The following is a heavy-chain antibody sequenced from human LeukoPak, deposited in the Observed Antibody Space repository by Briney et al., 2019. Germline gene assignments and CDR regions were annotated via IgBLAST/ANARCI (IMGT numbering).Heavy chain of an antibody. CDR1: RFTFRSYG. CDR3: ARSDGKWLRLRPIDY. D-gene: IGHD5-12*01. CDR2: IWYDGSNK. J-gene: IGHJ4*02. Sequence: PGGSLRLSCAASRFTFRSYGMHWVRQAPGKGLEWVAIIWYDGSNKYYADSVQGRFTISRDNSKNTLYLQMNSLRAEDTAVYYCARSDGKWLRLRPIDYWGQGTLVTVSS. V-gene: IGHV3-33*01.